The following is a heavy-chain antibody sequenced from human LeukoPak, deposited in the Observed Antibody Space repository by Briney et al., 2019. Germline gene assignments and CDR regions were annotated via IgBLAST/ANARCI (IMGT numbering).Heavy chain of an antibody. CDR2: INHSGST. D-gene: IGHD2-2*02. CDR3: ARAGYCSSTSCYIDY. J-gene: IGHJ4*02. CDR1: GGSFRGYY. Sequence: PSETLSLTCAVYGGSFRGYYWSWIRQPPGKGLEWIGEINHSGSTNYNPSLKSRVTISVDTSKNQFSLKLSSVTAADTAVYYCARAGYCSSTSCYIDYWGQGTLVTVSS. V-gene: IGHV4-34*01.